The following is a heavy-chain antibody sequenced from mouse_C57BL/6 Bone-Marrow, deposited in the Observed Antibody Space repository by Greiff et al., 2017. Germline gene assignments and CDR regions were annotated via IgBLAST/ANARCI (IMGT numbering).Heavy chain of an antibody. V-gene: IGHV1-42*01. Sequence: EVQRVESGPELVKPGASVKISCKASGYSFTGYYMNWVKQSPEKSLEWIGEINPSTGGTTYNQKFKAKATLTVDKSSSTAYMQLKSLTSEDSAVYYCARRGVSFAYWGQGTLVTVSA. J-gene: IGHJ3*01. D-gene: IGHD2-2*01. CDR1: GYSFTGYY. CDR3: ARRGVSFAY. CDR2: INPSTGGT.